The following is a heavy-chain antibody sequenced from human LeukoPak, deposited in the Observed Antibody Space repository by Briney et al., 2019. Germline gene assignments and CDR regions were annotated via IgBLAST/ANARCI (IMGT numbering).Heavy chain of an antibody. V-gene: IGHV1-69*04. Sequence: PVKVSCKASGGTFSSYAISWVRQAPGQGLEWMGRIIPILGIANYAQKFQGRVTITADKSTSTAYMELSSLRSEDTAVYYCARGSSSTKGDWFDPWGQGTLVTVSS. CDR2: IIPILGIA. J-gene: IGHJ5*02. CDR3: ARGSSSTKGDWFDP. CDR1: GGTFSSYA. D-gene: IGHD6-13*01.